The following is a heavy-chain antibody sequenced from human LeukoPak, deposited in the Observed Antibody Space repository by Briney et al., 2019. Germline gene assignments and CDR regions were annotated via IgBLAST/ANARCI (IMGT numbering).Heavy chain of an antibody. CDR3: AKGFTNGWSEGYLDY. V-gene: IGHV3-23*01. Sequence: GGSLILSCAASGFTLTNYAMNWVRQTPGKGLEWVSVISGGNTYYADSVRGRFTISRDRYKNTLYLHMEILRAEDTAVYLCAKGFTNGWSEGYLDYWGQGTLVSVSS. CDR2: ISGGNT. D-gene: IGHD2-8*01. CDR1: GFTLTNYA. J-gene: IGHJ4*02.